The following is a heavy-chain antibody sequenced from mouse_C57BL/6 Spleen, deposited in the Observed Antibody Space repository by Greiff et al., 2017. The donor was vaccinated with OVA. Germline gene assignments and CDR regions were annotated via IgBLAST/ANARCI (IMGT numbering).Heavy chain of an antibody. D-gene: IGHD1-1*01. Sequence: EVQRVESGGGLVKPGGSLKLSCAASGFTFSDYGMHWVRQAPEKGLEWVAYISSGSSTIYYADTVKGRFTISRDNAKNTLFLQMTSLRSEDTAMYYCARPGYYGSSYSFAYWGQGTLVTVSA. CDR3: ARPGYYGSSYSFAY. CDR1: GFTFSDYG. V-gene: IGHV5-17*01. CDR2: ISSGSSTI. J-gene: IGHJ3*01.